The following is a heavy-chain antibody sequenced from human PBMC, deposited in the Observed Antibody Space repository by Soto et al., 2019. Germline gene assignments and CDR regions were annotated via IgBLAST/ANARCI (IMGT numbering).Heavy chain of an antibody. V-gene: IGHV2-26*01. CDR3: ARIFSSSWYGVDWFDP. J-gene: IGHJ5*02. CDR2: IFSNDEK. D-gene: IGHD6-13*01. CDR1: GFSLSNARMG. Sequence: QVTLKESGPVLVKPTETLTLTCTVSGFSLSNARMGVSWIRQPPGKALEWLAHIFSNDEKSYSTSLKSRLTISKDTSKSQVVLTMTNMDPVDTATYYCARIFSSSWYGVDWFDPWGQGTLVTVSS.